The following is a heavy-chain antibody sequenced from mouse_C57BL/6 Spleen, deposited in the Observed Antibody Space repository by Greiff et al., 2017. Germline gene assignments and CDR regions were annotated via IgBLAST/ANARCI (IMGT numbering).Heavy chain of an antibody. CDR3: TPTGTDWYFDV. Sequence: EVQLQQSGAELVRPGASVKLSCTASGFNIKDYYMHWVKQRPEQGLEWIGRIDPEDGDTEYAPKFQGKATMTADTSSNPAYLQLSSLTSEDTAVYYCTPTGTDWYFDVWGTGTTVTVSS. D-gene: IGHD4-1*01. CDR1: GFNIKDYY. J-gene: IGHJ1*03. V-gene: IGHV14-1*01. CDR2: IDPEDGDT.